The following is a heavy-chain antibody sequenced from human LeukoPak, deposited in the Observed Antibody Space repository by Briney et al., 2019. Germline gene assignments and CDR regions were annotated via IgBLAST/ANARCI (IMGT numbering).Heavy chain of an antibody. Sequence: ASVKVSCKASGYTFTGYYMHWVRQAPGQGLEWMGWINPNSGGTNYAQKFQGRVNMTRDTSISTAYMELSRLRSDDTAVYYCARDPYYYDSSGYQSPDGAFDIWGQGTMVTVSS. D-gene: IGHD3-22*01. CDR3: ARDPYYYDSSGYQSPDGAFDI. CDR2: INPNSGGT. V-gene: IGHV1-2*02. J-gene: IGHJ3*02. CDR1: GYTFTGYY.